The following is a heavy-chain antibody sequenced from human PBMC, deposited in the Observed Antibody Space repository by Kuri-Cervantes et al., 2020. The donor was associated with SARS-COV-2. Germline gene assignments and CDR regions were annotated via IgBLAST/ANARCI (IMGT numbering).Heavy chain of an antibody. CDR3: AKCGGLLTSSYYYYGMDV. D-gene: IGHD1-26*01. Sequence: GESLKISCAASGFTFSSYAMSWVRQAPGKGLEWVSAISGSGGSTYYADSVKGRFTISRDNSKSTLYLQMNSLRAEDTAVYYCAKCGGLLTSSYYYYGMDVWGQGTTVTVSS. V-gene: IGHV3-23*01. CDR2: ISGSGGST. CDR1: GFTFSSYA. J-gene: IGHJ6*02.